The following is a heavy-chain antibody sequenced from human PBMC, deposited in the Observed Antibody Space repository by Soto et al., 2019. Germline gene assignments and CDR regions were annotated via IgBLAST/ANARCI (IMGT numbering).Heavy chain of an antibody. CDR2: MNPNSGNT. J-gene: IGHJ4*02. CDR1: GYTFTSHD. CDR3: ARWDYGYYARFDY. D-gene: IGHD4-17*01. Sequence: QVQLVQSGAEVKKSGASVKVSCKASGYTFTSHDINWVRQATGQGLEWMGWMNPNSGNTGYAQKFPGRVTMTRKTSISTAYMELGILRSEDTAVYYCARWDYGYYARFDYWGQGTLVTVSS. V-gene: IGHV1-8*01.